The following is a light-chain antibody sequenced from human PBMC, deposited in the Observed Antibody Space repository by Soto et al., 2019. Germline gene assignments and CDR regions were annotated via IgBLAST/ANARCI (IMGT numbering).Light chain of an antibody. J-gene: IGKJ5*01. CDR1: QNITNN. CDR3: QQYYGLPPLT. CDR2: HAS. V-gene: IGKV1-33*01. Sequence: DFQMTQSPSSLSASIGDRVTITCQASQNITNNLSWYQQKPGKAPNLLIYHASKLAKGVTSRFSGSGSGTDFSFIITSLQREDLATYYCQQYYGLPPLTFGQGTRLEIK.